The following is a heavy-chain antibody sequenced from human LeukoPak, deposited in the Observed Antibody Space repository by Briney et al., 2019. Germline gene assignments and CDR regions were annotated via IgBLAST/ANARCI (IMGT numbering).Heavy chain of an antibody. V-gene: IGHV4-59*01. CDR2: IYYTGST. Sequence: PSETLSLTCTVSGGSISNNYWNWIRLPPGKGLEWIGYIYYTGSTHYNPSLKSRVTISLDTSKSQFFLKLTSVTAADTAVYYCAKARDSNIWYPFDYWGQGTLVAVSS. D-gene: IGHD6-13*01. CDR3: AKARDSNIWYPFDY. CDR1: GGSISNNY. J-gene: IGHJ4*02.